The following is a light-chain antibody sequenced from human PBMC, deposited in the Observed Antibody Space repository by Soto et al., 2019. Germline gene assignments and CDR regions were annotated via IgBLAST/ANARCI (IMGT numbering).Light chain of an antibody. CDR1: NIGSKR. V-gene: IGLV3-21*02. J-gene: IGLJ2*01. CDR2: DDS. CDR3: QVWDGSSGHVV. Sequence: SYELTQPPSVSVAPGQTARITCGGDNIGSKRVHWYHLKPGQAPVLVVYDDSDRPSGIPERFSGSNSGNTATLTISRVEAGDEADYYCQVWDGSSGHVVFGGGTKVPVL.